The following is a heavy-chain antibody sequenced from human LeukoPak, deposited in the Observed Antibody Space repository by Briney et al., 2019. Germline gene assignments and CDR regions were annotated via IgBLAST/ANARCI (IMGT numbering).Heavy chain of an antibody. V-gene: IGHV4-34*01. J-gene: IGHJ4*02. CDR1: GGSFSGYY. D-gene: IGHD3-10*01. CDR2: INHSGST. CDR3: ARQEGGSGTQFDY. Sequence: SETLSLTCAVYGGSFSGYYWSWIRQPPGKGLEWIGEINHSGSTNYNPSLKSRVTISVDTSKNQFSLKLSSVTAADTAVYYCARQEGGSGTQFDYWGQGTLVTVSS.